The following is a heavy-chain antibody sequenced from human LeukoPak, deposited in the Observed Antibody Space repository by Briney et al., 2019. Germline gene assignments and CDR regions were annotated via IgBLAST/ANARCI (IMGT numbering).Heavy chain of an antibody. V-gene: IGHV1-18*01. Sequence: GASVKVSCKASGYTFTGYYIHWVRQAPGQGLEWMGWISAYDGNTNYAQKLQGRVTMTRDTSTTTVYMELRSLRSDDTAVYYCARVGGHGAFDIWGQGTMVTVSS. D-gene: IGHD2-15*01. CDR2: ISAYDGNT. CDR3: ARVGGHGAFDI. CDR1: GYTFTGYY. J-gene: IGHJ3*02.